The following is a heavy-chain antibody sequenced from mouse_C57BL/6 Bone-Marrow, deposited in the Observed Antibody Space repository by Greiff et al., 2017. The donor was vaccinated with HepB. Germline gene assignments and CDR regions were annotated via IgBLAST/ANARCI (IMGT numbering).Heavy chain of an antibody. CDR1: GYTFTSYG. Sequence: VQLQQSGAELVRPGSSVKMSCKTSGYTFTSYGINWVKQRPGQGLEWIGYINIGNGYTEYNEKFKGKATLTSDTSSSTAYMQLSSLTSEDSAIFFCARGDFWFAYCGQGTLVTVSA. J-gene: IGHJ3*01. CDR2: INIGNGYT. D-gene: IGHD2-13*01. CDR3: ARGDFWFAY. V-gene: IGHV1-58*01.